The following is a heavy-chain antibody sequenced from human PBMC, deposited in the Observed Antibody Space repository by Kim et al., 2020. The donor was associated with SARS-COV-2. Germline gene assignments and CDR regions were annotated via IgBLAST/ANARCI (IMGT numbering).Heavy chain of an antibody. V-gene: IGHV3-30-3*02. J-gene: IGHJ4*02. D-gene: IGHD3-10*01. Sequence: YNAASVKGRFTIPRDSSKNTLYLQMNSLRAEDTAIYYCAKDSADSGSFLDYWGQGTLVTVSS. CDR3: AKDSADSGSFLDY.